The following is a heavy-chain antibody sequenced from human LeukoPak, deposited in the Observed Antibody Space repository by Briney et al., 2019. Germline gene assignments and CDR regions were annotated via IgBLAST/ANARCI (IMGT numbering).Heavy chain of an antibody. CDR1: GFTSSRYA. J-gene: IGHJ6*02. CDR3: AKDYPTVTTILGPDYYYGMDV. CDR2: ISGSGGST. Sequence: GGSLRLSCTTSGFTSSRYAMSWVRQAPGKGLEWVSAISGSGGSTYYADSVKGRFTISRDNSKNTLYLQMNSLRAEDTAVYYCAKDYPTVTTILGPDYYYGMDVWGQGTTVTVSS. D-gene: IGHD4-17*01. V-gene: IGHV3-23*01.